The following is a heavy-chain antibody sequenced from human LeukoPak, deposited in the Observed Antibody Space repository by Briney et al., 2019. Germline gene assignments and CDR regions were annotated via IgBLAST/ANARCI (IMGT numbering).Heavy chain of an antibody. CDR2: ISGSAVTT. V-gene: IGHV3-23*01. Sequence: TGGSLRLSCAASGVTFSSYSMKWVRRAPGRGLEWVSYISGSAVTTYYADSVKGRFAISRDNSKDTLYLQMTSLRAEDTAVYYCAKDQRFGDLDDYRGQGTLVTVSS. CDR1: GVTFSSYS. J-gene: IGHJ4*02. D-gene: IGHD3-10*01. CDR3: AKDQRFGDLDDY.